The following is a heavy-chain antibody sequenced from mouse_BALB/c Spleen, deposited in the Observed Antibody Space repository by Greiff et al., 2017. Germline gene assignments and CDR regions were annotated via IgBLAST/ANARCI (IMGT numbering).Heavy chain of an antibody. J-gene: IGHJ2*01. CDR3: TRGGTPYYFDY. CDR2: IYPSDSYT. Sequence: VQLQQPGAELVRPGASVKLSCKASGYTFTSYWIHWVKQRPGQGLEWIGNIYPSDSYTNYNQKFKDKATLTVDKSSSTAYMQLSSPTSEDSAVYYCTRGGTPYYFDYWGQGTTLTVSS. V-gene: IGHV1-69*02. D-gene: IGHD1-1*02. CDR1: GYTFTSYW.